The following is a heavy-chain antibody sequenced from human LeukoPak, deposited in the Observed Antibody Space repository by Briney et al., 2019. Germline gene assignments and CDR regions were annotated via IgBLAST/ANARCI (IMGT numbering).Heavy chain of an antibody. CDR1: GFTFSSYW. Sequence: QTGGSLTLSCAASGFTFSSYWMHWVRQAPGKGLVWVSCINSDGSTTNYADSVKGRFTISRDNAENTLYLQMNSLRVEDTAVYYCARRVSATRWFDPWGQGTLVTVSS. CDR3: ARRVSATRWFDP. CDR2: INSDGSTT. D-gene: IGHD2-15*01. J-gene: IGHJ5*02. V-gene: IGHV3-74*01.